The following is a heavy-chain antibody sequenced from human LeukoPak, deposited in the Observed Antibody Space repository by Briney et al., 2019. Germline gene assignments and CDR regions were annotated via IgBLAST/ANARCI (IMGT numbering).Heavy chain of an antibody. Sequence: SETLSLTCTVSNDSISSGDYYWNWIRQPPGKGLEWIGYIFHRGGTSYNPSLKSRILFSVDTSQNQFSLKLNSVTAADTAVYYCVREILYCSGGSCYRGPFDNWGQGTLVTVSS. D-gene: IGHD2-15*01. CDR2: IFHRGGT. V-gene: IGHV4-30-4*01. CDR1: NDSISSGDYY. J-gene: IGHJ4*02. CDR3: VREILYCSGGSCYRGPFDN.